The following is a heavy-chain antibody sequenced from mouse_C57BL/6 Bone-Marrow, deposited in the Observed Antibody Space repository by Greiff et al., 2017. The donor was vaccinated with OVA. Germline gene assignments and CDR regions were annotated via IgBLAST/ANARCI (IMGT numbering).Heavy chain of an antibody. CDR2: IRSKSNNYAT. Sequence: EVQGVESGGGLVQPKGSLKLSCAASGFSFNTYAMNWVRQAPGKGLEWVARIRSKSNNYATYYADSVKDRFTISRDDSESMLYLQMNNLKTEDTAMYYCVKAITTVAPYAMDYWGQGTSVTVSS. V-gene: IGHV10-1*01. CDR3: VKAITTVAPYAMDY. D-gene: IGHD1-1*01. CDR1: GFSFNTYA. J-gene: IGHJ4*01.